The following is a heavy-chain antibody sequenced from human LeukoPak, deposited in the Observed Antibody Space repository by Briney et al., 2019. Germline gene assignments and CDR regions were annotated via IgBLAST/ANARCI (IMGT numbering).Heavy chain of an antibody. Sequence: PGGSLRLSCAASGFTFSSYSMNWVRQAPGKGLEWVSYISSSSSTIYYADSVKGRFTISRDNAKNSLYLQMNSLRGDDTAVYYCARDGLPVALDKWGQGTLVTVSS. J-gene: IGHJ4*02. CDR2: ISSSSSTI. CDR1: GFTFSSYS. D-gene: IGHD2-2*01. V-gene: IGHV3-48*01. CDR3: ARDGLPVALDK.